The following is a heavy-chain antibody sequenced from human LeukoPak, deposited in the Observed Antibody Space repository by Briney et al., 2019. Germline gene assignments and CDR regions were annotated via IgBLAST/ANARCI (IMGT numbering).Heavy chain of an antibody. V-gene: IGHV1-2*02. CDR1: GYTFTGYY. Sequence: ASVSVSCMASGYTFTGYYIHWVRQAPGQGLEWMGCINPNSGGTNYAQKFQGRVTMTRDTSISTAYMELSSLRSEDTAVYYCAAESPPYSGSYGGFGYWGQGTLVTVSS. D-gene: IGHD1-26*01. J-gene: IGHJ4*02. CDR3: AAESPPYSGSYGGFGY. CDR2: INPNSGGT.